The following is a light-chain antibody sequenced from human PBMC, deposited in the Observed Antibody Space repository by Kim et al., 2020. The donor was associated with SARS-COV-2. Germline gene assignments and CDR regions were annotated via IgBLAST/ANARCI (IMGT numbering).Light chain of an antibody. CDR2: DKN. Sequence: SSELTQDPAVSVALGQTVRITCQGDSLRTYYASWYQQKPGQAPILVIYDKNNRPSGIPDRFSGSSSGNTASLTITGAQAEDEADYYCNSRDSSANQGVFGGGTQLTVL. CDR1: SLRTYY. CDR3: NSRDSSANQGV. V-gene: IGLV3-19*01. J-gene: IGLJ3*02.